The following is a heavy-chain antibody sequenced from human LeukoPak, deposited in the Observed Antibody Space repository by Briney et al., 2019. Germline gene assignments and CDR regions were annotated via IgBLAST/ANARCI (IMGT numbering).Heavy chain of an antibody. CDR1: GFTFSNAW. V-gene: IGHV3-11*04. Sequence: PGGSLRLSCAASGFTFSNAWMSWVRRAPGKGLEWVSYISSSGRTTYYADSVKGRFTISRDNAKNSLYLQMNSLRGEDTAVYYCARVGQRGPLGAGKVWSGNYYFYYYMDVWGKGTTVTVSS. D-gene: IGHD3/OR15-3a*01. J-gene: IGHJ6*03. CDR2: ISSSGRTT. CDR3: ARVGQRGPLGAGKVWSGNYYFYYYMDV.